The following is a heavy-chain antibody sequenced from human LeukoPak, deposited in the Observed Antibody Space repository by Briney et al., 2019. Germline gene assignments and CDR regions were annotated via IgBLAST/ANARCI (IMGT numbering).Heavy chain of an antibody. J-gene: IGHJ4*02. D-gene: IGHD3-22*01. CDR1: GFTSSSYA. CDR3: AKARDSSVYDHFDY. CDR2: ISGSGGTT. Sequence: GGSLRLSCAASGFTSSSYAMSWVRQAPGKGLEWVSSISGSGGTTHYADSVKGRFTISRDNSKNTLYLQMNSLRAEDTAVYYCAKARDSSVYDHFDYWGQGTLVTVSS. V-gene: IGHV3-23*01.